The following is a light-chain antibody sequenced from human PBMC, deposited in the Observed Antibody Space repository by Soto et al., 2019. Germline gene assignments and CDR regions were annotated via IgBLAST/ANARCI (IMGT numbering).Light chain of an antibody. Sequence: QSALTQPASVSGSPGQSITISCTGTSSDVGGYNYVSWYQQHPGKAPKLMIYDVSNRPSGSSNRFSGSKSGNTSSLTISGLQAEDEVEYDCSSYTSSSTRVVFGGGTKLTVL. V-gene: IGLV2-14*01. CDR2: DVS. J-gene: IGLJ2*01. CDR1: SSDVGGYNY. CDR3: SSYTSSSTRVV.